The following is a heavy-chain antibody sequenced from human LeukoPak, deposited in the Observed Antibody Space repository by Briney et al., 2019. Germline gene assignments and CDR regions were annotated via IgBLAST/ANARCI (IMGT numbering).Heavy chain of an antibody. CDR3: ARDEGWELLFYYYYGMDV. CDR1: GFTFGSYW. CDR2: ISYDRSNK. D-gene: IGHD1-26*01. Sequence: GGSLRLSCAASGFTFGSYWMSWVRQAPGKGLEWVAVISYDRSNKYYADSVKGRFTISRDNSKNTLYLQVNSLRAEDTAVYYCARDEGWELLFYYYYGMDVWGQGTTVTVSS. V-gene: IGHV3-30-3*01. J-gene: IGHJ6*02.